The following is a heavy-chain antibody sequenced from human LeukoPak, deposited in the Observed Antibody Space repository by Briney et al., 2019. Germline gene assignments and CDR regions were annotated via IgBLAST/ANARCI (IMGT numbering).Heavy chain of an antibody. CDR1: GFTFSNVW. Sequence: GGSLRLPCAASGFTFSNVWINWVRQAPGKGLEWVGHIKSKPDGGTTDYAAPVKGRFTISRDDSKSTVSLQMNSLKTEDTAVYYCSTATVRWGDYGHWGQGTLVTVSS. CDR2: IKSKPDGGTT. J-gene: IGHJ4*02. CDR3: STATVRWGDYGH. D-gene: IGHD4-17*01. V-gene: IGHV3-15*01.